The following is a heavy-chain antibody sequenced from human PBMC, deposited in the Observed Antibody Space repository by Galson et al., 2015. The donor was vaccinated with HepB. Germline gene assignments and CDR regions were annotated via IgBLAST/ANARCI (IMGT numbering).Heavy chain of an antibody. Sequence: SLRLSCAASGFTFTTQAMHWVRQAPGKGLEWVSGISFGSGTTYYADSVKGRFTISRDKSTNTVFVQMNSLRVEDTAVYYCARSPFYTVNYPYFDSWGQGTLVTVSS. CDR1: GFTFTTQA. CDR2: ISFGSGTT. CDR3: ARSPFYTVNYPYFDS. D-gene: IGHD3-16*01. J-gene: IGHJ4*02. V-gene: IGHV3-23*01.